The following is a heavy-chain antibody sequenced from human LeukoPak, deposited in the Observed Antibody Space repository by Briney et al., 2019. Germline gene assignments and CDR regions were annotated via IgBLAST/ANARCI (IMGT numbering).Heavy chain of an antibody. Sequence: RGSLRLSCAASGFTFSSYSMNWVRQAPGKGLEWVSSISSSSSYIYYADSVKGRLTISRDNAKNSLYLQMNSLRAEDTALYYCTRVGGSGNYYYYMDVWGKGTTVTVSS. CDR1: GFTFSSYS. D-gene: IGHD3-10*01. V-gene: IGHV3-21*04. CDR2: ISSSSSYI. J-gene: IGHJ6*03. CDR3: TRVGGSGNYYYYMDV.